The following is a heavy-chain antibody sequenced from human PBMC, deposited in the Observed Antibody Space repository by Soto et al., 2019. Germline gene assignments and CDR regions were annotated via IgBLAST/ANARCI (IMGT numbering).Heavy chain of an antibody. CDR3: ARVPDR. D-gene: IGHD2-2*01. V-gene: IGHV4-30-2*01. J-gene: IGHJ5*02. CDR1: GGSFSGYY. Sequence: SETLSVTCAVYGGSFSGYYWSWIRQPPWKGLEWIGYIYHSGSTYYNPSLKSRVTISVDRSKNQFSLKLSSVTAADTAVYYCARVPDRWGQGTLVTVSS. CDR2: IYHSGST.